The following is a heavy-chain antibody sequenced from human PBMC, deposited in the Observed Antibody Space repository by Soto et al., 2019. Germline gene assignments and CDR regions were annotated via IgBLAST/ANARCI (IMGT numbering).Heavy chain of an antibody. CDR3: ARVLWFGEFERYGMDV. J-gene: IGHJ6*02. Sequence: QVQLVQSGAEVKKPGASVKVSCKASGYTFTSYGISWVRQAPGQGLEWMGWISAYNGNTNYAQKLRGRVTMTTDTSTSTGYMALRSLRSDDTAVYYCARVLWFGEFERYGMDVWGQGTTVTVSS. CDR2: ISAYNGNT. CDR1: GYTFTSYG. V-gene: IGHV1-18*01. D-gene: IGHD3-10*01.